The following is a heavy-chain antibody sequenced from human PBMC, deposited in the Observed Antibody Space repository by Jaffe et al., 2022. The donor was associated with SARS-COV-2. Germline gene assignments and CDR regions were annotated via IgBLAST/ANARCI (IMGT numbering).Heavy chain of an antibody. CDR2: IVVGSGNT. V-gene: IGHV1-58*01. Sequence: QMQLVQSGPEVKKPGTSVKVSCKASGFTFTSSAVQWVRQARGQRLEWIGWIVVGSGNTNYAQKFQERVTITRDMSTSTAYMELSSLRSEDTAVYYCAAFYCSSTSCYRHHDYWGQGTLVTVSS. J-gene: IGHJ4*02. D-gene: IGHD2-2*01. CDR1: GFTFTSSA. CDR3: AAFYCSSTSCYRHHDY.